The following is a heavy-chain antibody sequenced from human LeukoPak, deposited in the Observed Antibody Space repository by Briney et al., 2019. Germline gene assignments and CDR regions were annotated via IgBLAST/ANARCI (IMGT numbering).Heavy chain of an antibody. CDR1: GFTFSSYG. CDR2: ISSSSNYI. CDR3: AKDLAEMATIIDY. D-gene: IGHD5-24*01. J-gene: IGHJ4*02. V-gene: IGHV3-21*04. Sequence: PGGSLRLSCAASGFTFSSYGMNWVRQAPGKGLEWVSSISSSSNYIYYADSVKGRFTISRDNSKNTLYLQMNSLRAEDTAVYYCAKDLAEMATIIDYWGQGTLVTVSS.